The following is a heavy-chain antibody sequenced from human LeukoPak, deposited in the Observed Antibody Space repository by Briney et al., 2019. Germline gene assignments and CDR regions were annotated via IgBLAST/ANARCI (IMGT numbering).Heavy chain of an antibody. CDR1: GGSFSGYY. D-gene: IGHD3-10*01. CDR3: AREVSDYYYGSGSYYNGHRYYFDY. V-gene: IGHV4-34*01. CDR2: INHSGST. J-gene: IGHJ4*02. Sequence: SETLSLTCAVYGGSFSGYYWSWIRQPPGKGLEWIGEINHSGSTNYNPSLKSRVTISVDTSKNQFSLKLSSVTAADTAVYYCAREVSDYYYGSGSYYNGHRYYFDYWGQGTLVTVSS.